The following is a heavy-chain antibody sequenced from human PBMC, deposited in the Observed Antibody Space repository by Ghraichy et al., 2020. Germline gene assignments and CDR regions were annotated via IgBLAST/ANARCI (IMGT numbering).Heavy chain of an antibody. CDR1: GFTSSSYG. Sequence: GSLRLSCAASGFTSSSYGMSWVRQAPGKGLEWVSGISGSAGKVYYAGSVKGRFTISRDNSKNTVYLQMNSLRAEDTAVYFCAKESPSMNYYDDSGYYFFDAFDSWGQGTMVSVS. CDR3: AKESPSMNYYDDSGYYFFDAFDS. V-gene: IGHV3-23*01. D-gene: IGHD3-22*01. J-gene: IGHJ3*02. CDR2: ISGSAGKV.